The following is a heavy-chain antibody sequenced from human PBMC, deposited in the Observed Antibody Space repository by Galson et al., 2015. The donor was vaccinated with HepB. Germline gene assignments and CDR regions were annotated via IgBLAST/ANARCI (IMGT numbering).Heavy chain of an antibody. D-gene: IGHD5-24*01. CDR2: IVGSGTGT. Sequence: SLRLSCAASGLTFSSFAMSWVRQAPGKGLEWVSMIVGSGTGTQYADSVKGRFTISRDNSKNTLYLQMDSLRGEDTAVYYCAKNKGAGPHYNYCMDVWGQGTMVT. CDR1: GLTFSSFA. V-gene: IGHV3-23*01. CDR3: AKNKGAGPHYNYCMDV. J-gene: IGHJ6*02.